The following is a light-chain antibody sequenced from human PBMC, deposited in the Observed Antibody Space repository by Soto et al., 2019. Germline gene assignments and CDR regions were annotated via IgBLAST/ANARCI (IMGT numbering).Light chain of an antibody. CDR1: QSVLYSSHNKNY. J-gene: IGKJ3*01. Sequence: DIVMTQSPDSLAVSLGERATINCKSSQSVLYSSHNKNYLAWYQQKPGQPPRLLFYWASTRESGGPDRFSGSGSETDFTLTISSLQAEDAAVYYCQQHYSIPFTFGPGTKVDIK. CDR2: WAS. CDR3: QQHYSIPFT. V-gene: IGKV4-1*01.